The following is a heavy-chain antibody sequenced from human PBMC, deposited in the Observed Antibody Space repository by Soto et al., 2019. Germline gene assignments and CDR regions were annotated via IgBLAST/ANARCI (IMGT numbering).Heavy chain of an antibody. Sequence: EVQLVESGGGLVQPGGSLRLSCVVSGFTFSSYNMNWVRRAPGKGREWVSYISSSGSAIYADSVKGRFTISRDNAKNSLYLQMNSLRAEDTAVYYCARETTTITIADYWGQGTLVTVSS. D-gene: IGHD3-9*01. V-gene: IGHV3-48*01. CDR2: ISSSGSAI. J-gene: IGHJ4*02. CDR3: ARETTTITIADY. CDR1: GFTFSSYN.